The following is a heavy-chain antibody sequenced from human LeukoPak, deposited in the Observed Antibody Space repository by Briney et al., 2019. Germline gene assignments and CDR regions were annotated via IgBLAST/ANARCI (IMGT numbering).Heavy chain of an antibody. CDR2: INWDGGST. Sequence: PGGSLRLSCAASGFTFDDYAMHWVRQAPGKGLEWVCLINWDGGSTYYADSVKGRFIISRDNRKNSLYLQMNSLRTEDTALYFCAKGKKEYASGSRRYFYYYMDVWGKGTTVTVSS. CDR3: AKGKKEYASGSRRYFYYYMDV. J-gene: IGHJ6*03. V-gene: IGHV3-43D*03. CDR1: GFTFDDYA. D-gene: IGHD3-10*01.